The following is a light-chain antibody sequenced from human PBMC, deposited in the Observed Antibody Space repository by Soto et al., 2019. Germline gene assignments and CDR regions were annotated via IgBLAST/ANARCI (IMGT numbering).Light chain of an antibody. V-gene: IGKV3-20*01. Sequence: EIVLTQSPGTQSLSPGERATLSCRASQSVSSSYLAWYQQKPGQAPRLLIYGASSRATGIPDRFSGSGSGTDFTLTISRLEPVDFAVYYCQQYGSSLTWTFGQGTKVEIK. CDR3: QQYGSSLTWT. J-gene: IGKJ1*01. CDR2: GAS. CDR1: QSVSSSY.